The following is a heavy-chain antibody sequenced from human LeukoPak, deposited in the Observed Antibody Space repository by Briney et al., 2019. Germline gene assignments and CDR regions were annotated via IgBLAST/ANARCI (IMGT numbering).Heavy chain of an antibody. CDR3: AKDDYYYDSSGYPDY. D-gene: IGHD3-22*01. CDR1: GFTFSSYA. Sequence: GGSLRLSCVASGFTFSSYAMSWVRQAPGKGLEWVSAISGSGGSTYYADSVKGRSTISRDNSKNTLYLQMNSPRAEDTAVYYCAKDDYYYDSSGYPDYWGQGTLVTVSS. CDR2: ISGSGGST. J-gene: IGHJ4*02. V-gene: IGHV3-23*01.